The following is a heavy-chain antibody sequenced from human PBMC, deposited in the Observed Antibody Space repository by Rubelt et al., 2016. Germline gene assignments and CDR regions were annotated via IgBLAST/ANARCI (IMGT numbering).Heavy chain of an antibody. CDR3: TRLGDNFDSRGHDY. J-gene: IGHJ4*02. Sequence: SISSSSSYIYYADSVKGRFTISRDNAKNSLYLQMNSLRAEDTAVYYCTRLGDNFDSRGHDYWGQGTLVTVSS. D-gene: IGHD3-22*01. CDR2: ISSSSSYI. V-gene: IGHV3-21*01.